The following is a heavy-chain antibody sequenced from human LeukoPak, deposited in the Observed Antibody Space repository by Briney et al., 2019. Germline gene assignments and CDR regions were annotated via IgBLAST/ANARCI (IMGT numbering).Heavy chain of an antibody. CDR2: IVTGRDV. D-gene: IGHD6-13*01. Sequence: GGSLRLSFAASGFTFIIYTINWVRQAPGKGLEWVSSIVTGRDVNYADSVKGRFTISGDSAKNSLYLQMNSLRAEDAAVYYCARDKPGIAAPDVWGKGTTVTVSS. V-gene: IGHV3-21*01. CDR3: ARDKPGIAAPDV. CDR1: GFTFIIYT. J-gene: IGHJ6*04.